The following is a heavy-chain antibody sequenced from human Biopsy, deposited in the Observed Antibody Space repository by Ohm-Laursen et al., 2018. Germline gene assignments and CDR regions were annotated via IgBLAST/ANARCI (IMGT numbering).Heavy chain of an antibody. CDR1: GFIFSDYY. V-gene: IGHV3-11*01. D-gene: IGHD3-16*01. J-gene: IGHJ4*02. CDR2: INSVGTI. Sequence: SLRLSCSASGFIFSDYYMSWIRQAPGKGLEWVSNINSVGTIYYADSARGRFTISRDNAKNSLYLQMNSLRVEDTAVYYCARSVGIMAAPIDYWGQGTLVTVPS. CDR3: ARSVGIMAAPIDY.